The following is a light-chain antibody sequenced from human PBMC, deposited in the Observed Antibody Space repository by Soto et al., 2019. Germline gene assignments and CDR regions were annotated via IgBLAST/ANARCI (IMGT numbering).Light chain of an antibody. CDR3: AQALQTVT. CDR2: LRS. V-gene: IGKV2-28*01. J-gene: IGKJ4*01. CDR1: QSLLLSSGHNY. Sequence: DIVLTQSPLSLPVTPGESPSISCKASQSLLLSSGHNYLDWYLQKPGQSPQLLIYLRSTRASGVPDRFSGSGSGTDFTRKISTVEAGDVGVYYCAQALQTVTFGGGTKVEIK.